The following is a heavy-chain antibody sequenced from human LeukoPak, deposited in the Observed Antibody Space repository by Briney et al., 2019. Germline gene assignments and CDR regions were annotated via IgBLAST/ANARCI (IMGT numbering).Heavy chain of an antibody. Sequence: ASVKVSCKASGYTFTGYYMHWVRQAPGQGLEWMGWINPNSGGTNYAQKFQGRVTMTRDTSISTAYMELSSLTSSDTAVYYCARVSDSSSWYWPVDVWGQGTTVTVSS. CDR1: GYTFTGYY. J-gene: IGHJ6*02. D-gene: IGHD6-13*01. CDR3: ARVSDSSSWYWPVDV. V-gene: IGHV1-2*02. CDR2: INPNSGGT.